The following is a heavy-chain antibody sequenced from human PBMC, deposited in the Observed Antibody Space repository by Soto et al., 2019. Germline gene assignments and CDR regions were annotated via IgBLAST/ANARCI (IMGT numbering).Heavy chain of an antibody. J-gene: IGHJ3*02. CDR2: IKTDASEK. CDR1: GFNLRSYW. Sequence: PGGSLRLSCAASGFNLRSYWKSWVRPAPGKGLEWLATIKTDASEKKYVDSVKGRFTVSRDNAKNSLYLQMDSLRAEDTAVYYCAMTRTTVTTNDAFDIWGQGTMVTVSS. CDR3: AMTRTTVTTNDAFDI. D-gene: IGHD4-17*01. V-gene: IGHV3-7*01.